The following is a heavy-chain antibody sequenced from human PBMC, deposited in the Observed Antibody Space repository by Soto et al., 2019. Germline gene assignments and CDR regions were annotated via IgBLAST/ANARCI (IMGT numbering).Heavy chain of an antibody. J-gene: IGHJ5*01. V-gene: IGHV5-51*01. CDR1: GYSFTNYW. D-gene: IGHD6-19*01. CDR3: ARRFSSGRSSWFDS. CDR2: IFPGDSDT. Sequence: GESLKISCKGSGYSFTNYWIGWVRQKPGKGLEWMGTIFPGDSDTRYSPSFQGQVTISADKSTNTAYLQWSSLKASDTAMYYCARRFSSGRSSWFDSWGQGILVTVSS.